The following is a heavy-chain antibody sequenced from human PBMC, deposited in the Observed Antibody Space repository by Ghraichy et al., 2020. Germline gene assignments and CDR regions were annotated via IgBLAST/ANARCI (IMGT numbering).Heavy chain of an antibody. CDR2: ISGSGGST. Sequence: GESLNISCAASGFTFISYAMSWVRQAPGKGLEWVSAISGSGGSTYYADSVKGRFTISRDNSKNTLYLQMNSLRAEDTAVYYCDAGTTLLDYWGQGTLVTVSS. D-gene: IGHD1-1*01. J-gene: IGHJ4*02. CDR1: GFTFISYA. CDR3: DAGTTLLDY. V-gene: IGHV3-23*01.